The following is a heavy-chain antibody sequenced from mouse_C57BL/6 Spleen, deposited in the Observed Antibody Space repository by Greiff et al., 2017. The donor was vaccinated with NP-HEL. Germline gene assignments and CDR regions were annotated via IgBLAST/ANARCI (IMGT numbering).Heavy chain of an antibody. Sequence: QVQLQQPGAELVKPGASVKLSCKASGYTFTSYWMHWVKQRPGQGLEWIGMIHPNSGSTNYNEKFKSKATLTVDKSSSTAYMQLSSLTSEDSAVYYGARGYGSSYGFAYWGQGTLVTVSA. CDR1: GYTFTSYW. CDR2: IHPNSGST. CDR3: ARGYGSSYGFAY. J-gene: IGHJ3*01. D-gene: IGHD1-1*01. V-gene: IGHV1-64*01.